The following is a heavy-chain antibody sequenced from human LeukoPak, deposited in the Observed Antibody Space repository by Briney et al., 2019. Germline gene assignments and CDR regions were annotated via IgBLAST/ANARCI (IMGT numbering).Heavy chain of an antibody. CDR1: GDSVSSNSVT. CDR2: TYYRSTWYN. D-gene: IGHD2-2*01. CDR3: ARRLTQYDCFDP. V-gene: IGHV6-1*01. J-gene: IGHJ5*02. Sequence: SQTLSLTCAISGDSVSSNSVTWNWIRQSPSRGLEWLGGTYYRSTWYNDYAVSVRGRITVNPDTSKNQFSLHLNSVTPEDTAVYYCARRLTQYDCFDPWGQGILVTVSS.